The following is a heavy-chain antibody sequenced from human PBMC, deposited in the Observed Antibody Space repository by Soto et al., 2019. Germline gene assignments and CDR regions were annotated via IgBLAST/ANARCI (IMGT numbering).Heavy chain of an antibody. CDR3: ARDAGRDTAMARMDV. J-gene: IGHJ6*02. CDR1: GYTFTGYY. CDR2: INPNSGGT. D-gene: IGHD5-18*01. V-gene: IGHV1-2*04. Sequence: ASVKVSCKASGYTFTGYYMHWVRQAPGQGLEWMGWINPNSGGTNYAQKFQGWVTMTRDTSISTAYMELSRLRSDDTAVYYCARDAGRDTAMARMDVWGQGTTVTVSS.